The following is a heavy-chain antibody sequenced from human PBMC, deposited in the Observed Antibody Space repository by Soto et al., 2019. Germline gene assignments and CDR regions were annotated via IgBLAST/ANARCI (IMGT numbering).Heavy chain of an antibody. D-gene: IGHD3-10*01. CDR3: ARRWGEGRVDY. CDR2: IYHSGST. Sequence: QVQLQESGPGLVKPSGTLSLTCAVSGGSISSSNWWSWVRQPPGKGLEWIGEIYHSGSTNYNPSPETRXPXSXTKSKHQFSLKLSAVTAADTAVYYCARRWGEGRVDYWGQGTLGTVSS. CDR1: GGSISSSNW. J-gene: IGHJ4*02. V-gene: IGHV4-4*02.